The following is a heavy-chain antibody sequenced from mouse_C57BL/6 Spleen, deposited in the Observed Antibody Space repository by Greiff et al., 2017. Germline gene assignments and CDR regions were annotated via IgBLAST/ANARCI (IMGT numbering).Heavy chain of an antibody. CDR2: IDPADGET. D-gene: IGHD4-1*01. Sequence: VQLQQSGAELVKPGASVKLSCTASGFNIKDYYMHWVKQRTEQGLEWIGRIDPADGETKYAPKFPGKATITADTSSNTDYLQLSSLTSEDTAVYCCARNWDEGFAYWGQGTLVTVSA. J-gene: IGHJ3*01. V-gene: IGHV14-2*01. CDR3: ARNWDEGFAY. CDR1: GFNIKDYY.